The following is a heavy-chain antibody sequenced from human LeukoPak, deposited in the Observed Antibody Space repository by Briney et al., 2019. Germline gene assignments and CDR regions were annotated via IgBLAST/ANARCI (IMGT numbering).Heavy chain of an antibody. V-gene: IGHV3-48*03. Sequence: GGSLRLSCAASGFSFSTYEMNWVRQAPGKGLEWVSYISGSGSTIYYADSVKGRFTISRDNAKKSLYLQMNSLRAEDTAVYYCARPLEYGDYVPLDGCGQGTLVTVSS. CDR3: ARPLEYGDYVPLDG. CDR1: GFSFSTYE. D-gene: IGHD4-17*01. CDR2: ISGSGSTI. J-gene: IGHJ4*02.